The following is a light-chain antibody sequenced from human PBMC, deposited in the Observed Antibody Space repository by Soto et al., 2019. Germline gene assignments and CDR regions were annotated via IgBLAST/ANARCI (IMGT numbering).Light chain of an antibody. J-gene: IGKJ4*01. Sequence: EIVLTQSPATLSLSPGERATLSCRASQSVSSYFAWYQQKPGQAPRLLIYDASNRATGIPARFSGSGSGTDFTLTISGLESVDFAVYYCLQRSNWPLTFGGGTKVEIK. CDR1: QSVSSY. V-gene: IGKV3-11*01. CDR2: DAS. CDR3: LQRSNWPLT.